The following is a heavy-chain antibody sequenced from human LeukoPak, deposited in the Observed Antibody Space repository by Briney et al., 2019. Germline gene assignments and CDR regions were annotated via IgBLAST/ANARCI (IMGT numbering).Heavy chain of an antibody. V-gene: IGHV3-7*03. CDR1: GFTFSSYW. CDR2: INHNGNVN. Sequence: GGSLRLSCAASGFTFSSYWMNWARQAPGKGLEWVASINHNGNVNYYVDSVKGRFTISRDNAKNSLYLQMNSLRAEDTALYYCAKGLWFGEIDYYYYYGMDVWGQGTTVTVSS. J-gene: IGHJ6*02. D-gene: IGHD3-10*01. CDR3: AKGLWFGEIDYYYYYGMDV.